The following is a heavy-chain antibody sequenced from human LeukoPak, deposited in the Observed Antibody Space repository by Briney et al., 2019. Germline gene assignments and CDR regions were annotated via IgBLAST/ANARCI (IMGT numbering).Heavy chain of an antibody. CDR2: INHSGST. J-gene: IGHJ4*02. CDR3: ARDVSRGFDY. V-gene: IGHV4-34*01. CDR1: GGSFSGYY. D-gene: IGHD3-10*01. Sequence: KSSETLSLTCAVYGGSFSGYYWSWIRQPPGKGLEWIGEINHSGSTNYNPSLKSRVTISVDTSKNQFSLKLSSVTAADTAVYYCARDVSRGFDYWGQGTLVTVSS.